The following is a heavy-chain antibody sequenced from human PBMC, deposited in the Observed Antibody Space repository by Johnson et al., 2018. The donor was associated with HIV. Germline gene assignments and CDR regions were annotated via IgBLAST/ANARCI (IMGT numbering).Heavy chain of an antibody. J-gene: IGHJ3*02. CDR3: ARGEYQLLSGGFAFDI. V-gene: IGHV3-7*01. CDR2: IKQDGTEK. Sequence: MLLVESGGGVVRPGGSLRLSCAASGFTVSSNYMTWVRQAPGTGLEWVANIKQDGTEKYYVDSVKGRFTISRDNSKNTLYIQMNSLRAEDTAVYYCARGEYQLLSGGFAFDIWGQGTMVTVSS. D-gene: IGHD2-2*01. CDR1: GFTVSSNY.